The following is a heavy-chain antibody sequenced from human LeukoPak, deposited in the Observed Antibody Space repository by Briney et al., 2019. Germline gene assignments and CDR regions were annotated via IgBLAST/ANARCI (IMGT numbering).Heavy chain of an antibody. CDR3: ARGYSSYSPDEYYFDY. V-gene: IGHV3-11*04. D-gene: IGHD6-13*01. CDR2: ISSSGSTI. CDR1: GFTFSDYY. J-gene: IGHJ4*02. Sequence: GGSLRLSCAASGFTFSDYYMSWIRQAPGKGLEWVSYISSSGSTIYYADSVKGRFTISRDNAKNSLYLQMNSLRAEDTAVYYCARGYSSYSPDEYYFDYWGQGTLVTVSS.